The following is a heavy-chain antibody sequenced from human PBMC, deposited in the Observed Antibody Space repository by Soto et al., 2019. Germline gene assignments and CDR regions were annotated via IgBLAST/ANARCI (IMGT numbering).Heavy chain of an antibody. V-gene: IGHV1-8*01. CDR1: GYTFTSYD. CDR2: MNPNSGNT. J-gene: IGHJ6*02. Sequence: QVQLVQSGAEVKKPGASVKVSCKASGYTFTSYDINWVRQATGQGLEWMGWMNPNSGNTGYAQKFQGRVTMTRNTSISTAYMELSSLRSEDTAVYYCARVIYPFYQRGMDVWGQGTTVTVSS. D-gene: IGHD6-25*01. CDR3: ARVIYPFYQRGMDV.